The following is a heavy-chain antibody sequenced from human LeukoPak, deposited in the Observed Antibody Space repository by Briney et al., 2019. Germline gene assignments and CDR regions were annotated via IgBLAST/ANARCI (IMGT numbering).Heavy chain of an antibody. D-gene: IGHD1-14*01. CDR2: MNPNSGNT. Sequence: ASVKVSCKASGYSFTSYDINWVRQATGQGLEWMGWMNPNSGNTGCAQKFQGRVTMTRNNSITTVYMELSSLSSEDTAVYYCARVTHYYYGMDVWGQGTTVIVSS. V-gene: IGHV1-8*01. CDR3: ARVTHYYYGMDV. J-gene: IGHJ6*02. CDR1: GYSFTSYD.